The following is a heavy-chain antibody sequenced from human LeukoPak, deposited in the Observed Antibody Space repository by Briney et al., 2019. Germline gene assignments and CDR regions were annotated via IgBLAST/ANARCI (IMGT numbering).Heavy chain of an antibody. CDR3: ARDPEYYDSSGYSFFDY. CDR2: INHSGST. V-gene: IGHV4-34*01. D-gene: IGHD3-22*01. Sequence: PSETLSLTCAVYGGSLSGYYWSWIRQPPGKGLEWIGEINHSGSTNYNPSLKSRVTISVDTSKNQFSLKLSSVTAADTAVYYCARDPEYYDSSGYSFFDYWGQGTLVTVSS. J-gene: IGHJ4*02. CDR1: GGSLSGYY.